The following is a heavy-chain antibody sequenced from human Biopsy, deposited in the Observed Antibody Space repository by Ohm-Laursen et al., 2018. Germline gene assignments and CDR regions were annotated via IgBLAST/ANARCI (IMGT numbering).Heavy chain of an antibody. V-gene: IGHV1-18*01. J-gene: IGHJ4*03. D-gene: IGHD2-15*01. CDR3: VREGLDCAGGTCYSGPLDL. CDR2: ISPYFGNT. CDR1: GGTFSNYG. Sequence: SSVKVSCKAPGGTFSNYGVNWVRQAPGQGLEWVGWISPYFGNTNSTQKLQARATLSTETSADTAYMELRSLRYDDTAIYYCVREGLDCAGGTCYSGPLDLWGQGTLITVSS.